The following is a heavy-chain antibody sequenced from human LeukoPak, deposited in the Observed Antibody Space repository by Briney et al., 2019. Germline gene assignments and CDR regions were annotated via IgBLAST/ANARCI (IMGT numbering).Heavy chain of an antibody. Sequence: SETLSLTCTISGGSVSDYYWSWIRQSPGKGLEWIGYIYHTGSTSYSPSLKGRVTISADTSQNQFSLKLSSVTAADTAVYYCASRKLGNDYWGQGTLVTVSS. CDR2: IYHTGST. CDR1: GGSVSDYY. V-gene: IGHV4-59*02. D-gene: IGHD7-27*01. CDR3: ASRKLGNDY. J-gene: IGHJ4*02.